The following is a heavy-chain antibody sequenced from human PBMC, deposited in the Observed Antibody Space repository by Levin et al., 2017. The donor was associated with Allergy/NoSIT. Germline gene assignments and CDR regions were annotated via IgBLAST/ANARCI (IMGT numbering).Heavy chain of an antibody. D-gene: IGHD6-19*01. Sequence: GGSLRLSCVASGITFSNAWMNWVRQTPGKGLEWVGRIKTKTDAGTPDYAAPVKGRFTISRDDSENTLYLQMNSLKTDDTAVYYCTTNQWFDIWGQGTMVTVSS. CDR3: TTNQWFDI. CDR2: IKTKTDAGTP. J-gene: IGHJ3*02. CDR1: GITFSNAW. V-gene: IGHV3-15*01.